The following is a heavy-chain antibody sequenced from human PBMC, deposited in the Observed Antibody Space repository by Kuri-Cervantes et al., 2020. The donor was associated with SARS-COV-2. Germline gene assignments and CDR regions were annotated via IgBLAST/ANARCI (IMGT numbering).Heavy chain of an antibody. D-gene: IGHD3-3*01. V-gene: IGHV3-48*01. CDR1: GFTFSSYS. J-gene: IGHJ4*02. CDR3: ARDGLLRFLEWLFMYYFDY. CDR2: ISSSSSTI. Sequence: GESLKISCAASGFTFSSYSMNWVRQAPGKGLEWVSYISSSSSTIYYADSVKGRFTISRDNAKNSLYLQMNSLRAEDTAVYYCARDGLLRFLEWLFMYYFDYWGQGTLVTVSS.